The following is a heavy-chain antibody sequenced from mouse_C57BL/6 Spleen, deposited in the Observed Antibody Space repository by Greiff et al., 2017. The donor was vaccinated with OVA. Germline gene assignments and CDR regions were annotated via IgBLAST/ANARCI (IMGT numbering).Heavy chain of an antibody. Sequence: EVQLQQSGPELVKPGASVKISCKASGYTFTDYYMNWVKQSHGKSLEWIGDINPNNGGTSYNQKFKGKATLTVDKSSSTAYMELRSLTSEDSAVYYCARRNYYGSSYDLDYWGQGTTLTVSS. D-gene: IGHD1-1*01. CDR2: INPNNGGT. CDR1: GYTFTDYY. CDR3: ARRNYYGSSYDLDY. V-gene: IGHV1-26*01. J-gene: IGHJ2*01.